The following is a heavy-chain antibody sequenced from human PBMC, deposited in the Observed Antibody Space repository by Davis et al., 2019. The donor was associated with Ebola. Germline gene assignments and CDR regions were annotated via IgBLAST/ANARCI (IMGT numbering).Heavy chain of an antibody. CDR3: ARGDRIAANPRYYNGIDV. D-gene: IGHD6-6*01. CDR1: GGSFGTYA. Sequence: SVKVSCKASGGSFGTYAISWVRQAPGQGLEWMGRIIPITGVAEYAQRFQGRVTINADKSTSTAYMELSSLRSEDTAVYYCARGDRIAANPRYYNGIDVWGQGTTVTVSS. J-gene: IGHJ6*02. V-gene: IGHV1-69*04. CDR2: IIPITGVA.